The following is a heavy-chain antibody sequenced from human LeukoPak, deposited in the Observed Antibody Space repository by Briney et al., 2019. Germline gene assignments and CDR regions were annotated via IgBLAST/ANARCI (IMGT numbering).Heavy chain of an antibody. V-gene: IGHV4-34*01. CDR1: GGSFSGYY. D-gene: IGHD3-22*01. CDR3: ARSPLLTYSSGYCDY. J-gene: IGHJ4*02. Sequence: SETLSLTCAVYGGSFSGYYWSWIRQPPGKGLEWIGLIHYNGATYYNPSLKSRVTISVDTSNNQFSLKLNSVTAADTAVYYCARSPLLTYSSGYCDYWGRGTLVTVSS. CDR2: IHYNGAT.